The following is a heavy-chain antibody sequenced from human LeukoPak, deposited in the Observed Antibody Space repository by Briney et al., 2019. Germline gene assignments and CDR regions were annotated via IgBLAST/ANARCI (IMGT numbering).Heavy chain of an antibody. Sequence: SETMSLTCTVSGGSISSGGYYWSWIRQPPGKGLEWIGYIYHSGSTYYNPSLKSRVTISVDRPKNQFSLKLSSVTAADTAVYYCARGWYYDFWSGYSIDWGQGTLVTVSS. J-gene: IGHJ4*02. CDR1: GGSISSGGYY. CDR2: IYHSGST. D-gene: IGHD3-3*01. CDR3: ARGWYYDFWSGYSID. V-gene: IGHV4-30-2*01.